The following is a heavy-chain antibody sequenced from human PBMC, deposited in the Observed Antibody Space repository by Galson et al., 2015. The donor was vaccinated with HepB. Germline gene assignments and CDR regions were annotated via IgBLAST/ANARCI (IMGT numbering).Heavy chain of an antibody. V-gene: IGHV3-30*02. CDR2: IRYDARNK. CDR1: GITLNSYG. Sequence: SLRLSCAASGITLNSYGMHWVRQAPGKGLEWVAFIRYDARNKYYADSVKGRFTISRDNSKNTLYLQMNSLRAEDTAVYYCAKDLTKTFHDYGDYSDTYSYYGMDVWGQGTTVTVSS. D-gene: IGHD4-17*01. CDR3: AKDLTKTFHDYGDYSDTYSYYGMDV. J-gene: IGHJ6*02.